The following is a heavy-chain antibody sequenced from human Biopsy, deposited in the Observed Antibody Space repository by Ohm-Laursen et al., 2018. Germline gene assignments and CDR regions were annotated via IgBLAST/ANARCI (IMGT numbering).Heavy chain of an antibody. CDR1: GYSFTSYY. D-gene: IGHD6-19*01. V-gene: IGHV1-46*01. CDR3: ARNTGWYGDLYYFDY. CDR2: INPSGSTT. J-gene: IGHJ4*02. Sequence: ASVKVSCKASGYSFTSYYMHWVRQAPGQGLEWMGMINPSGSTTSYPQIFQGRVTMARDTSKSTVYMGLSSLRSADTAVYFCARNTGWYGDLYYFDYWGQGTLVTVSS.